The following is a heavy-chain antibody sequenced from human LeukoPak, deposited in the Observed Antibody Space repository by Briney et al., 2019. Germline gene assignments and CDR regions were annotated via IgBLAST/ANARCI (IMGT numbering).Heavy chain of an antibody. CDR2: IYYSGST. CDR3: ARVRTQFSNAFDI. D-gene: IGHD1-14*01. J-gene: IGHJ3*02. CDR1: GGSISSGDYY. V-gene: IGHV4-30-4*08. Sequence: PSQTLSLTCNVSGGSISSGDYYWSWIRQPPGKGLEWIGYIYYSGSTYYNPSLKSRVTISVDTSKNQFSLKLSSVTAADTAVYYCARVRTQFSNAFDIWGQGTMVTVSS.